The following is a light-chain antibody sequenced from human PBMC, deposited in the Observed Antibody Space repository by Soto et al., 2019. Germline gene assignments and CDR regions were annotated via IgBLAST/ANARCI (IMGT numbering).Light chain of an antibody. J-gene: IGKJ1*01. CDR2: GAY. Sequence: IVMTQSPVTMSGSPGERATLSCRARQSISTNVAWYQQKPGQAPRPLIYGAYTRATGIPARFSGGGSGTEFTLTISSLQSEDFAFYYCQHYNNWTPGTCGQGTKVETK. CDR3: QHYNNWTPGT. V-gene: IGKV3-15*01. CDR1: QSISTN.